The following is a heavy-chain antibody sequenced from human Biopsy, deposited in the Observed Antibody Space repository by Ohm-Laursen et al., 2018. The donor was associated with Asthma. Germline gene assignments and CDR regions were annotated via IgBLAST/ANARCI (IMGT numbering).Heavy chain of an antibody. J-gene: IGHJ6*02. V-gene: IGHV1-18*01. CDR3: ARAVDYSHYYGIDV. CDR1: GYTFNSAG. D-gene: IGHD3-10*01. Sequence: ASVKVSCNTSGYTFNSAGITWVRQAPGQGLERMGWISVYNGNTKVAQRLQDRVTMITDTSTSTAYMELRSLRSDDTAVYFCARAVDYSHYYGIDVWGQGTTVTVS. CDR2: ISVYNGNT.